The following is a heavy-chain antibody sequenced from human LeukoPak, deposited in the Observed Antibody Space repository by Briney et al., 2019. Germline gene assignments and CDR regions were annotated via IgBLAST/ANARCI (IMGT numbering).Heavy chain of an antibody. J-gene: IGHJ3*02. V-gene: IGHV4-59*01. CDR1: GGSISSYY. D-gene: IGHD3-22*01. CDR2: IYYSGST. Sequence: SETLSLTCTVSGGSISSYYWSWIRQPPGKGLEWIGYIYYSGSTNYNPSLKSRVTISVDTSKNQFSLKLSSVTAADTAVYYCARGGYYYDSSGYWGAFDIWGQGTMVTVSP. CDR3: ARGGYYYDSSGYWGAFDI.